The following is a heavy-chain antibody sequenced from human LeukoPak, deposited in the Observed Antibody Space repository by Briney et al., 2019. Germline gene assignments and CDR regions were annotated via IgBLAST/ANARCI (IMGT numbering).Heavy chain of an antibody. CDR2: IRYDGSNK. V-gene: IGHV3-30*02. D-gene: IGHD4-11*01. Sequence: GGSLRLSCAASGFTFSSYGMHWVRQAPGKGLEWVAFIRYDGSNKYYADSVKGRFTISRDNSKNTLYLQMNSLRAEDTAVYYCARRTTVTAPGGTNAFDIWGQGTMVTVSS. CDR3: ARRTTVTAPGGTNAFDI. CDR1: GFTFSSYG. J-gene: IGHJ3*02.